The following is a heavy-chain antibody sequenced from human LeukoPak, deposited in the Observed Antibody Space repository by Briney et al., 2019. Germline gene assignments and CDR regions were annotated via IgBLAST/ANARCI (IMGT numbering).Heavy chain of an antibody. D-gene: IGHD3-22*01. Sequence: SETLSLTCTVSGGSISSYYWSWIRQPPGKGLEWIGYIYYSGSSNYNPSLKSRVTISVDTSKNQFSLKLSSVTAADTAVYYCARVDYYDSSGYYYGLNFDYWGQGTLVTVSS. V-gene: IGHV4-59*12. J-gene: IGHJ4*02. CDR1: GGSISSYY. CDR3: ARVDYYDSSGYYYGLNFDY. CDR2: IYYSGSS.